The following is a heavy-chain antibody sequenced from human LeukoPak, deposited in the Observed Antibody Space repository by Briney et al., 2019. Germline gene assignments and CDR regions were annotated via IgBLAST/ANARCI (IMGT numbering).Heavy chain of an antibody. Sequence: GGSLRLSCTASVFTFSTYAMTWVRQAPGKGLEWVSAICASGGCTFYADSVKGRFTMSRDNSKNTLYLQMNSLRVEDTALYYCARLTDSSSQHWGQGTLVTVSS. CDR1: VFTFSTYA. D-gene: IGHD2-2*01. J-gene: IGHJ1*01. CDR2: ICASGGCT. V-gene: IGHV3-23*01. CDR3: ARLTDSSSQH.